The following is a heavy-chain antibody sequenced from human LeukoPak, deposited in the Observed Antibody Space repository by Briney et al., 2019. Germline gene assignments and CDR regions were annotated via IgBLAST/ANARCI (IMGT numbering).Heavy chain of an antibody. D-gene: IGHD3-22*01. CDR3: AREEGIDGSGYYYVLGY. J-gene: IGHJ4*02. CDR1: GFTLSRYW. V-gene: IGHV3-7*01. CDR2: IKPDGSEK. Sequence: GGSLRLSCAASGFTLSRYWMSWVRQAPGKGLEWVANIKPDGSEKHYVDSVQGRFTISRDNAKNSLYLQMSRLRAEDTAVYYCAREEGIDGSGYYYVLGYWGQGALVTVSS.